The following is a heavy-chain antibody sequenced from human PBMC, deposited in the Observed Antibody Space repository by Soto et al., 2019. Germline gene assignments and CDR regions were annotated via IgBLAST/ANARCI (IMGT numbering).Heavy chain of an antibody. J-gene: IGHJ4*02. V-gene: IGHV3-11*06. CDR2: INSRSTYT. CDR1: GFTFGDFD. Sequence: GGSLRLSCVTSGFTFGDFDMSWMRQAPGKGLEWVSHINSRSTYTNYADSVKGRFTVSRDNAKNSLSLQMNSLRVEDTAVYYCARDLEGYYADFWGQGTLVTVSS. D-gene: IGHD3-22*01. CDR3: ARDLEGYYADF.